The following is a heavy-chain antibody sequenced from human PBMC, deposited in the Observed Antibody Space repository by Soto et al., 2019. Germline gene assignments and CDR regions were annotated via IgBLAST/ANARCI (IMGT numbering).Heavy chain of an antibody. J-gene: IGHJ5*01. D-gene: IGHD7-27*01. CDR3: ARGRYCLTGRCFPNWFDS. Sequence: SETLSLTCAVSGDSISNLDYFWAWIRQPPGQALEYIGYIYKSATTYYNPSFESRVAISVDTSKSQFSLNVTSVTAADTAVYFCARGRYCLTGRCFPNWFDSWGQGALVTVS. CDR1: GDSISNLDYF. V-gene: IGHV4-30-4*01. CDR2: IYKSATT.